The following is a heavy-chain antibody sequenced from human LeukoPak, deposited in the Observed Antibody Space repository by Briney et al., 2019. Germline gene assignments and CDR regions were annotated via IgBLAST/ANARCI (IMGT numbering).Heavy chain of an antibody. D-gene: IGHD2-2*01. CDR3: ARGNSGHCTGATCYALDY. J-gene: IGHJ4*02. CDR2: ISDDFGT. Sequence: PGGSLRLSCAASGFTFSSYAMSFLRRAPGKGLEWVSAISDDFGTYHADSVKGRFTISRDNSRNTLYLQMTSLRAEDTAVYYCARGNSGHCTGATCYALDYWGQGILVTVSS. CDR1: GFTFSSYA. V-gene: IGHV3-23*01.